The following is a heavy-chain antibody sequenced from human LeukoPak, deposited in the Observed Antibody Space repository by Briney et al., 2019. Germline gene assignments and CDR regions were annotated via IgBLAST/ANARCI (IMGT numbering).Heavy chain of an antibody. V-gene: IGHV3-23*01. CDR3: AKQPYFDFWSGYYHRAEYFQH. CDR2: ISGSGGST. D-gene: IGHD3-3*01. J-gene: IGHJ1*01. Sequence: PGGSLRLSCAASGFTFSSYAMSWVRQAPGKGLEWVSAISGSGGSTYYADSVKGRFTISRDNSKNTLYLQMNSLRAEDTAVYYCAKQPYFDFWSGYYHRAEYFQHWGQGTLVTVSS. CDR1: GFTFSSYA.